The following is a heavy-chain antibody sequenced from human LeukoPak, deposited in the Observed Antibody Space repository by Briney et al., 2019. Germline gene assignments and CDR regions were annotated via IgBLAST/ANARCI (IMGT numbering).Heavy chain of an antibody. Sequence: GGSLRLSCAASTFTFSSSAMSWVRQAPGKGLEWVSAISGGGGNTYYADSVKGRFTISRDNSKNTLYLQMNSLRAEDTAVYYCATGMENYDGSGYYSYSQHWGQGTLVTVSS. CDR2: ISGGGGNT. V-gene: IGHV3-23*01. J-gene: IGHJ1*01. D-gene: IGHD3-22*01. CDR1: TFTFSSSA. CDR3: ATGMENYDGSGYYSYSQH.